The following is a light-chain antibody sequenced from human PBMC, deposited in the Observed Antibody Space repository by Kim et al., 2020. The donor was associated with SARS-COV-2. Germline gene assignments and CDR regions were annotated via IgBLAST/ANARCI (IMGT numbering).Light chain of an antibody. CDR3: QQYSGSPPLT. CDR1: QRISDTY. CDR2: DAS. V-gene: IGKV3-20*01. Sequence: SPGERATLSCRASQRISDTYLAWYQHKPGQGPRLLIYDASNRATGIPDRFSGSGSGTDFTLTISRLEPEDSAVYYCQQYSGSPPLTFGGGTKLEI. J-gene: IGKJ4*01.